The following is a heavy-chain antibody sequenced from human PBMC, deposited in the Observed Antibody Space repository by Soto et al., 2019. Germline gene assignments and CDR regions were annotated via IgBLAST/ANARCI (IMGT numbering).Heavy chain of an antibody. Sequence: GGSLRLSCTASGFTFGDYAMSWFRQAPGKGLEWVGFIRSKAYGGTTEYAASVKGRFTISRDDSKSIAYLQMNSLKTEDTAVYYCTRDYLPMTTVNNWFDPWGQGTLVTVSS. J-gene: IGHJ5*02. V-gene: IGHV3-49*03. CDR1: GFTFGDYA. CDR2: IRSKAYGGTT. CDR3: TRDYLPMTTVNNWFDP. D-gene: IGHD4-4*01.